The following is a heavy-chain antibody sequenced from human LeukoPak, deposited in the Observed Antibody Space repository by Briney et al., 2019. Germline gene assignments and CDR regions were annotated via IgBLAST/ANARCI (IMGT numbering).Heavy chain of an antibody. CDR3: TRDSRHSGSF. Sequence: GGSLRLSCAASGFTFSDYYMSWIRQAPGKGLEWVANIGSRGNTIYYADSVKGRFTISRDNARSSLYLQLNSLRVEDTAVYYCTRDSRHSGSFWGQGTLVSVSS. CDR1: GFTFSDYY. J-gene: IGHJ4*02. CDR2: IGSRGNTI. D-gene: IGHD5-12*01. V-gene: IGHV3-11*01.